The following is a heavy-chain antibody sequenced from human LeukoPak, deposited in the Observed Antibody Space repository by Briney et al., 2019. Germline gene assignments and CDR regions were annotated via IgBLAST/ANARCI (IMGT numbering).Heavy chain of an antibody. D-gene: IGHD3-22*01. CDR1: GFTFSGSA. CDR3: AKDPNKWLHPRPEMDV. V-gene: IGHV3-73*01. Sequence: GGSLRLSCAASGFTFSGSALHWVRQASGKGLEWVGRIRSTANGYATAYAASVKGRFTISRDDSKNTAYLQMNSLRAEDTAVYYCAKDPNKWLHPRPEMDVWGKGTTVTISS. J-gene: IGHJ6*04. CDR2: IRSTANGYAT.